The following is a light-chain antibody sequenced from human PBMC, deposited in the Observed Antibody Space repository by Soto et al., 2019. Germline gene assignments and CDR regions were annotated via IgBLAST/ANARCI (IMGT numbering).Light chain of an antibody. CDR1: QSVRRS. Sequence: EIVLTQSLATLSLSPGERATLSCRATQSVRRSLAWYQQQPGQAPRLLIYDASNRATGIPARFSGSGSGTDFTLTISSLESKDFAFYYCQQRSNWPGTFGQGTKVDIK. J-gene: IGKJ1*01. CDR2: DAS. CDR3: QQRSNWPGT. V-gene: IGKV3-11*01.